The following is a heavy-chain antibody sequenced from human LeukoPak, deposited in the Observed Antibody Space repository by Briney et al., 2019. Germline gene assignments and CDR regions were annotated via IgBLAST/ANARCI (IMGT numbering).Heavy chain of an antibody. CDR1: GGSISSGSYY. J-gene: IGHJ4*02. D-gene: IGHD3-16*02. CDR3: AREDIYDYVWGSYRLH. Sequence: SQTLSLTCTVSGGSISSGSYYWSWIRQPAGKGLEWIGRIYTSGSTNYNPSLKSRVTISADTSKNQFSLKLSSVTAADTAVYYCAREDIYDYVWGSYRLHWGQGTLVTVSS. V-gene: IGHV4-61*02. CDR2: IYTSGST.